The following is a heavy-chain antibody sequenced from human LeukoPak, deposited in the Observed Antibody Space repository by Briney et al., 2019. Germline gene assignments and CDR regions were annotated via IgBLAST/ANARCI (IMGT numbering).Heavy chain of an antibody. CDR2: IYPPTGGT. CDR3: VRENWYYDH. CDR1: GYTFTAYH. J-gene: IGHJ4*02. Sequence: ASVKVSCKTSGYTFTAYHMHWVRQAPGQGLEFMGWIYPPTGGTILAEKFQGRVTMTRDTSITTAYMELSGLNFDDTAVYYCVRENWYYDHWGRGTLVTVSS. V-gene: IGHV1-2*02. D-gene: IGHD3-16*01.